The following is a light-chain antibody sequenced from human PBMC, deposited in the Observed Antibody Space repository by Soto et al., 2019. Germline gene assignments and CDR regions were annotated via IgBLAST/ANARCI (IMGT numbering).Light chain of an antibody. J-gene: IGLJ2*01. V-gene: IGLV2-14*03. CDR3: NSYTTSSTVV. Sequence: QSALTQPASVSGSPGQSITISCTGTSSDIGTYNHVSWYQQHPGTAPKLIIYGVSNRPSGVSHRFSGSKSGNTASLTISGLQAEDEADYYCNSYTTSSTVVFGGGTKVTVL. CDR2: GVS. CDR1: SSDIGTYNH.